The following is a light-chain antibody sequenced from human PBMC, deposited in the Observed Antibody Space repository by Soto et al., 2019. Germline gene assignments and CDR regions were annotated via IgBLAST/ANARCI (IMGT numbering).Light chain of an antibody. CDR3: QSYDSTNQHVI. J-gene: IGLJ2*01. V-gene: IGLV6-57*04. CDR1: RGSIADNY. CDR2: EDD. Sequence: NFMLTQPHSLSESPGKTVTISCTRSRGSIADNYVQWYQQRPGSAPTTLIYEDDQRLSGVPDRFSGSIDRSSNSASLTISELKAGDEADYYCQSYDSTNQHVILGGGTKLTVL.